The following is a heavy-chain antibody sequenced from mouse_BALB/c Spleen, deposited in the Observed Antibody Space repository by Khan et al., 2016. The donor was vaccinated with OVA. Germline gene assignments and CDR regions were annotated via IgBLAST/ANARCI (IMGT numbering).Heavy chain of an antibody. CDR3: ARGNGNSRFAY. V-gene: IGHV1S137*01. CDR1: GYSFTDFA. CDR2: ISTYYGDA. Sequence: QIQLVQSGAELVRPGVSVRISCKGSGYSFTDFAMHWVKQSHAKSLEWIGVISTYYGDADYNQKFRGKATMTVDKSSSTAYMELARLTSEDSAIYYCARGNGNSRFAYWGQGTLVTVSA. D-gene: IGHD2-1*01. J-gene: IGHJ3*01.